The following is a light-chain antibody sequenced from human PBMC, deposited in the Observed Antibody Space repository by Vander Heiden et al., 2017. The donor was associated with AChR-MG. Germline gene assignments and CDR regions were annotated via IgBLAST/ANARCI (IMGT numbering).Light chain of an antibody. J-gene: IGKJ4*01. Sequence: IVLTPSPATPSSSPGERTTLPCRASQSVSSSDLAWYQQKPGQAPRLLIYGASSRTTSIPDRFSGSGSGTNVSLTISRLEPEDFAVYYCRQYGSTPLTFGGGTKVEIK. V-gene: IGKV3-20*01. CDR3: RQYGSTPLT. CDR2: GAS. CDR1: QSVSSSD.